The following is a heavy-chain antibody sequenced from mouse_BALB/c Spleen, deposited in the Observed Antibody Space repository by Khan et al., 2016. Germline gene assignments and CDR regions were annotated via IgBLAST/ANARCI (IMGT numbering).Heavy chain of an antibody. CDR2: INPDSSTL. V-gene: IGHV4-1*02. CDR1: GFAFTRYW. Sequence: EVRLLESGGGLVQPGGSLKLSCAASGFAFTRYWMSWVRQAPGKGLEWIGEINPDSSTLYYTPSLKDKVIISRDNAKNTLYMQLSKVRSEDTAFSYCARGKYYWDFAYWGQGTLVTVSA. J-gene: IGHJ3*01. CDR3: ARGKYYWDFAY. D-gene: IGHD4-1*01.